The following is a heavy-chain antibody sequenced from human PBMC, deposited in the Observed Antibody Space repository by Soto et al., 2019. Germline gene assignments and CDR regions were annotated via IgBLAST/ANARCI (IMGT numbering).Heavy chain of an antibody. CDR3: ARQVEDTVVVPAAHFDY. D-gene: IGHD2-2*01. J-gene: IGHJ4*02. CDR1: GYTFTSYG. Sequence: ASVKVSCKASGYTFTSYGISWVRQAPGQGLEWMGWISAYNGNTNYAQKLQGRVTMTTDTSTSTAYMELRSLRSDDTAVYYCARQVEDTVVVPAAHFDYWGQGTLVTVSS. CDR2: ISAYNGNT. V-gene: IGHV1-18*01.